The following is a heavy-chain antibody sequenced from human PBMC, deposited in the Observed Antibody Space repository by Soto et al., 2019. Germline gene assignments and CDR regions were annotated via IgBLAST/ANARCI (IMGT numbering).Heavy chain of an antibody. J-gene: IGHJ4*02. D-gene: IGHD2-2*01. CDR2: IWYDGSNK. Sequence: PGGSLRLSCAASGFTFSSYGMHWFRQAPGKGLEWVAVIWYDGSNKYYADSVKGRFTISRDNSKNTLDLQMNSLRAEDTAVYYCASYSLGYGSSTSCSPPAFDDWGQGTLVTVSS. CDR3: ASYSLGYGSSTSCSPPAFDD. V-gene: IGHV3-33*03. CDR1: GFTFSSYG.